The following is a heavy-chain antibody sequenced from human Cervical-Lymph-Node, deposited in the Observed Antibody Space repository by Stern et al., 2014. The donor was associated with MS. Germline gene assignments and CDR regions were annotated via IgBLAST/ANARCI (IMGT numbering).Heavy chain of an antibody. D-gene: IGHD2-8*01. Sequence: QVQLMQSGAEVKKPGASVKVSCKASGYTFTSYAMHWVRQAPGQRLEWMGWINAGNGNTKYSQKFQGRVTITRDTSASTAYMELSSLRSEDTAVYYCARSGYCTNGVCYNWNYWGQGTLVTVSS. V-gene: IGHV1-3*01. CDR3: ARSGYCTNGVCYNWNY. J-gene: IGHJ4*02. CDR2: INAGNGNT. CDR1: GYTFTSYA.